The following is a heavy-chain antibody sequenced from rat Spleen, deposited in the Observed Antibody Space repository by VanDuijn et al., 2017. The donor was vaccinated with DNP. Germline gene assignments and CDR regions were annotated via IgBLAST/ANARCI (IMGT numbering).Heavy chain of an antibody. CDR1: GFTFSDYN. D-gene: IGHD1-2*01. CDR3: ARWGSSDWYFDF. J-gene: IGHJ1*01. CDR2: ISPSGSRT. V-gene: IGHV5-7*01. Sequence: EVQLVESGGGLVQPGRSLKLSCAASGFTFSDYNMAWVRQALKKGLEWVAAISPSGSRTYYRDSVKGRFTISRDDAKSSLYLQMNSLKSEDTATYYCARWGSSDWYFDFWGPGTMVTVSS.